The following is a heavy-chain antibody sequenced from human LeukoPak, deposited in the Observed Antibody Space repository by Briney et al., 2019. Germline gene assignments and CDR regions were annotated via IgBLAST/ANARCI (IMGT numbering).Heavy chain of an antibody. J-gene: IGHJ6*03. CDR3: ARGLPVPGYYYYYMDV. D-gene: IGHD2-2*01. Sequence: GASVKVSCKASGYTFTSYAMHWVRQAPGQRLEWMGWISAYNGNTNYAQKLQGRVTMTTDTSTSTAYMELRSLRSDDTAVYYCARGLPVPGYYYYYMDVWGKGTTVTISS. V-gene: IGHV1-18*01. CDR1: GYTFTSYA. CDR2: ISAYNGNT.